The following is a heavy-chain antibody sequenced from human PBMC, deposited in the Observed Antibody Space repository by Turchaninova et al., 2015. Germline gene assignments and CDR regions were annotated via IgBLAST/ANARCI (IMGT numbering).Heavy chain of an antibody. D-gene: IGHD1-1*01. V-gene: IGHV4-59*01. CDR3: ARDRGGNDGFDY. Sequence: QVQLQESGPGLVKPSETLSLTATVPGGTISTYYWSWIRHPPGKGLEWIRYIYHSGSTNHNPSLKSRVTISVDTSKNQFSLKLSSVTAADTALYYCARDRGGNDGFDYWGQGTLVTVSS. CDR1: GGTISTYY. J-gene: IGHJ4*02. CDR2: IYHSGST.